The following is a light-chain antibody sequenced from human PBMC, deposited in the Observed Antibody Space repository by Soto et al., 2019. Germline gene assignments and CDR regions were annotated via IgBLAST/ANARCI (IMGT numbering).Light chain of an antibody. V-gene: IGLV4-60*02. J-gene: IGLJ3*02. Sequence: QPVLTQSSSASASLGSSVKLTCTLSSGHSSYIIAWHQQQPGKAPRYLMKLEGSGSYNKGSGVPDRFSGSSSGADRYLTISSLQFEDEADYYCETWDSNDWVFGGGTKVTVL. CDR2: LEGSGSY. CDR1: SGHSSYI. CDR3: ETWDSNDWV.